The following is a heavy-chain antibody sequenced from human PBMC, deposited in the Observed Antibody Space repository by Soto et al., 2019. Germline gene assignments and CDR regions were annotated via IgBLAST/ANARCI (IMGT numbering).Heavy chain of an antibody. CDR2: ISSSSSTI. V-gene: IGHV3-48*02. J-gene: IGHJ4*02. CDR3: ASTLQYCTSTSFYDWGRFDY. Sequence: EVQLVESGGGLVQPGGSLRLSCAASGFTFSDYALNWVRQAPGEGLEWISYISSSSSTIYFADSLKGRFTISRDNAKNSLYLQMNSLRDEDTAVYYCASTLQYCTSTSFYDWGRFDYGGQGTLVTVSS. CDR1: GFTFSDYA. D-gene: IGHD2-2*01.